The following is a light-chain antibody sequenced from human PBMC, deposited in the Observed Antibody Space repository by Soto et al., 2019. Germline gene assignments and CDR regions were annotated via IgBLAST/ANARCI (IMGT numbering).Light chain of an antibody. CDR1: QSVNSN. CDR3: QQYNNWPWT. CDR2: GAS. J-gene: IGKJ1*01. Sequence: EIVMTQSPATLSVSPGEGATLSCRARQSVNSNLAWYQQKPGQAPRLLIIGASSRAPGIPSGFSGSGSGTEFTLTIRSLQSEELAVYYCQQYNNWPWTFGLGTKVEV. V-gene: IGKV3-15*01.